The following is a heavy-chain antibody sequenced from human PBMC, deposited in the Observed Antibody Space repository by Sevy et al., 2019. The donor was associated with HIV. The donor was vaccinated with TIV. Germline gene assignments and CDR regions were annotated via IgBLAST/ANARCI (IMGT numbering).Heavy chain of an antibody. Sequence: ASVKVSCKASGYTFSSYDIIWARRATGQGLECMGWVSSRNGKTFYAQKFQGRVTMTRDTSTSTAYMELSALGSGDTAVYFCARHNYQWQLDYWGQGTLVTVSS. CDR1: GYTFSSYD. J-gene: IGHJ4*02. CDR3: ARHNYQWQLDY. D-gene: IGHD6-19*01. V-gene: IGHV1-8*01. CDR2: VSSRNGKT.